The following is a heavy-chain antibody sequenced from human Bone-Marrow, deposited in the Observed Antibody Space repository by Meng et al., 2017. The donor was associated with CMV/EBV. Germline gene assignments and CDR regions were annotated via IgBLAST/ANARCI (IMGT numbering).Heavy chain of an antibody. CDR2: INPNSGGT. CDR1: GYTFTGYY. J-gene: IGHJ6*02. Sequence: ASVKVSCKASGYTFTGYYMHWVRQAPGQGLEWMGWINPNSGGTNYAQEFQGRVTMTRDTSISTAYMELSRLRSDDTAVYYCARDPVAARRVVYYYYGMYVWGQGTTVTVSS. CDR3: ARDPVAARRVVYYYYGMYV. V-gene: IGHV1-2*02. D-gene: IGHD6-6*01.